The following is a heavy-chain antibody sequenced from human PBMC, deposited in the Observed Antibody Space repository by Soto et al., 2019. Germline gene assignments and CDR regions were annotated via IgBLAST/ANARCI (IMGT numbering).Heavy chain of an antibody. CDR3: VRQGIGALHGLVDV. V-gene: IGHV4-59*08. J-gene: IGHJ6*02. D-gene: IGHD1-26*01. Sequence: QVQLQASGPGLVKPSDTLSLTCTVSGDSIGTYNWGWIRQPPGKRLEWIGYIYSNGGTSYNPALKGRCTISADTSTKQFSLGLGSVTAADTAVYYCVRQGIGALHGLVDVWGQGTTVTVSS. CDR1: GDSIGTYN. CDR2: IYSNGGT.